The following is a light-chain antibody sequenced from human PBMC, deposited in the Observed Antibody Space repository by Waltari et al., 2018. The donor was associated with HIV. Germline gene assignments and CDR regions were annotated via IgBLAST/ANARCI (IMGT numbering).Light chain of an antibody. CDR2: DVN. Sequence: QSALTQPRSVSGSPGQSVTISCTGTSSDVGDFVSWYQHHPGKVPRLIIYDVNNRPPGVPDHFSGSRSGNTASLTISGLQAEDEGDYSCCSYAGTYTWVFGGGTKVTVL. CDR3: CSYAGTYTWV. J-gene: IGLJ3*02. CDR1: SSDVGDF. V-gene: IGLV2-11*01.